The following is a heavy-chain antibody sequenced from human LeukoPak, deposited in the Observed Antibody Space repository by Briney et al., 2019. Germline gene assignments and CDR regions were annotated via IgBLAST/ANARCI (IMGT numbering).Heavy chain of an antibody. Sequence: GGSLRLSCAASGFTFSSYAMSWVRQAPGKGLEWVSAFSGSGGSTYYADSVKGRFTISRDNSKNTLYLQTNSLRTDDTAVYYCARGLVSGSQRGYFDYWGHGTLVTVSS. CDR3: ARGLVSGSQRGYFDY. V-gene: IGHV3-23*01. D-gene: IGHD1-26*01. J-gene: IGHJ4*01. CDR1: GFTFSSYA. CDR2: FSGSGGST.